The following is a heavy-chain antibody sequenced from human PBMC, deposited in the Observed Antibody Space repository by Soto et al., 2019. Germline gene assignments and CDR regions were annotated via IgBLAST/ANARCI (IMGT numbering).Heavy chain of an antibody. CDR3: ARGTYYYDSSGYRLPLPITLLDY. CDR1: GGSISSGGYY. CDR2: IYYSGST. J-gene: IGHJ4*02. V-gene: IGHV4-31*03. Sequence: PSETLSLTCTVSGGSISSGGYYWSWIRQHPGKGLEWIGYIYYSGSTYYNPSLKSRVTISVDTSKNQFSLKLSSVTAADTAVYYCARGTYYYDSSGYRLPLPITLLDYWGQGTLVTVSS. D-gene: IGHD3-22*01.